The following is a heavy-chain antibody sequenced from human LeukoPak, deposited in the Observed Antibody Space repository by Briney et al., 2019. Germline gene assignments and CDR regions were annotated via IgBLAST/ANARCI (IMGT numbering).Heavy chain of an antibody. CDR2: INHSGST. J-gene: IGHJ6*03. CDR1: GGSFSGYY. CDR3: ARGRLPYPTYYYYYMDV. D-gene: IGHD3-16*01. Sequence: SETLSLTCAVHGGSFSGYYWNWIRQPPGKGLEWIGEINHSGSTNYNPSLKSRVTISVDTSKNQFSLKLSSVTAADTAVYYCARGRLPYPTYYYYYMDVWGKGTTVTVSS. V-gene: IGHV4-34*01.